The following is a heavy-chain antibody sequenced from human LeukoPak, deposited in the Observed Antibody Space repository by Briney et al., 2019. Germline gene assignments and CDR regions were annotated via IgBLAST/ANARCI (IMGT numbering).Heavy chain of an antibody. V-gene: IGHV1-2*02. CDR3: ARVVRAAAAPRSYFQH. Sequence: ASVTVSCKASGYTFTGYYMHWVRQAPGQGLEWMGWINPNSGGTNYAQKFQGRVTMTRDTSISTAYMELSRLRSDDTAVYYCARVVRAAAAPRSYFQHWGQGTLVTVSS. CDR2: INPNSGGT. J-gene: IGHJ1*01. D-gene: IGHD6-13*01. CDR1: GYTFTGYY.